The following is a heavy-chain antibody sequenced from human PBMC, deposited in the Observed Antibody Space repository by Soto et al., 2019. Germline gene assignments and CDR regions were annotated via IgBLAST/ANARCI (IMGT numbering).Heavy chain of an antibody. CDR3: ARGGNGNYASYY. D-gene: IGHD1-7*01. V-gene: IGHV1-18*01. CDR1: GYTFTISG. Sequence: QVQLVQSGAEVKKPGASVKVSCEASGYTFTISGFTWVRQAPGQGLEWIGWISPYNGNTNYAQKLQGRVTMTTDTATSTAYMELGSLRSDYTAVYYCARGGNGNYASYYWGQGTLVTVAA. CDR2: ISPYNGNT. J-gene: IGHJ4*02.